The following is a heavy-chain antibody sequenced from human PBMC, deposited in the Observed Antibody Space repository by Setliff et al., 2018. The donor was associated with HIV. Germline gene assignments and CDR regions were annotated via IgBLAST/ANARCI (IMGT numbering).Heavy chain of an antibody. CDR2: INPNSGGT. Sequence: GASVKVSCKASGYTFTSYYMHWVRQAPGQGLEWMGWINPNSGGTTYAQKFQGRVTMTTDTSTSTAYMELRSLRSDDTAVYYCARVRVGATPLDYWGQGTLVTVSS. CDR3: ARVRVGATPLDY. V-gene: IGHV1-2*02. D-gene: IGHD1-26*01. CDR1: GYTFTSYY. J-gene: IGHJ4*02.